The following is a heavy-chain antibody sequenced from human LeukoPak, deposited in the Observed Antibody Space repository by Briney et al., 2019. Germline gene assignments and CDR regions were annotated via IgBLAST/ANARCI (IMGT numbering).Heavy chain of an antibody. V-gene: IGHV3-23*01. CDR1: GFTFKIYA. D-gene: IGHD2-2*01. J-gene: IGHJ4*02. CDR3: AKEGLSIVVVAAAPFDY. CDR2: IDNSGSVT. Sequence: GGSLRLSCAGSGFTFKIYAMKWVRQAPGKGLQWVSSIDNSGSVTYYGDSVKGRFTISRDNSKNTLYLQMNSLRDDDTAVYYCAKEGLSIVVVAAAPFDYWGQGTLVTVSS.